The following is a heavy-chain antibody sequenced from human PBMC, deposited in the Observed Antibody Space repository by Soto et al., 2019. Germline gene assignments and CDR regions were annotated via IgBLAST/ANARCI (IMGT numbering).Heavy chain of an antibody. J-gene: IGHJ5*02. V-gene: IGHV4-4*02. CDR2: IYHSGKT. CDR1: SGSVSDEYW. D-gene: IGHD2-2*01. CDR3: ARGGISYASGRDNWFDP. Sequence: QVQLQESGPGLVKPSGTLSLTCAVSSGSVSDEYWWSWVRQTPGKGLQWIGEIYHSGKTNYNPSLMGRVTMSVDKSKNQFSLTITSVTAADTAIYYCARGGISYASGRDNWFDPWGQGTLVTVSS.